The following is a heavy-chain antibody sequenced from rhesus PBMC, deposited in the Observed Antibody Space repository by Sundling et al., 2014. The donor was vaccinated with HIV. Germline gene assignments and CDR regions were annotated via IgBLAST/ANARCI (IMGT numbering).Heavy chain of an antibody. J-gene: IGHJ4*01. CDR2: IGGSSGST. CDR1: GGSMSGYY. CDR3: ARGRKYYSGDYFFDY. V-gene: IGHV4-165*01. D-gene: IGHD3-28*01. Sequence: QVQLQESGPGLVRPSETLSLTCAVSGGSMSGYYWNWIRQPPGKGLEWIGYIGGSSGSTYYNPSLKSRVTFSRDTSKKQFSLSLTSVTAADTAVYYCARGRKYYSGDYFFDYWGQGVLVTVSS.